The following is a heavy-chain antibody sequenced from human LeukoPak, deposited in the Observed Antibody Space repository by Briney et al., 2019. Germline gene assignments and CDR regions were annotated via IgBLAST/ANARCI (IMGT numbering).Heavy chain of an antibody. D-gene: IGHD2-2*01. V-gene: IGHV1-18*01. CDR2: ISAYNGNT. Sequence: GASVKVSCKASGYTFTSYGISWVRQAPGQGLEWMGWISAYNGNTNYAQKLQGRVTMTTDTSTSTAYMELRSLRSDDTAVYYCARDPVVPAATFTFDYWGQGTLVTVSS. CDR3: ARDPVVPAATFTFDY. J-gene: IGHJ4*02. CDR1: GYTFTSYG.